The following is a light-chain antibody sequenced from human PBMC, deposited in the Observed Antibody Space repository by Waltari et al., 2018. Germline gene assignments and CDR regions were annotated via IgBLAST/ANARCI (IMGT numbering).Light chain of an antibody. CDR2: GSS. V-gene: IGKV3-20*01. J-gene: IGKJ4*01. CDR1: QSVASSY. CDR3: QQYGRSLT. Sequence: SCRASQSVASSYLGWYQQKPGQSPRLLIVGSSKSATGIPDRFSGSWSGTDFTLTINGVEPEDFAVYYCQQYGRSLTFGGGTKVEI.